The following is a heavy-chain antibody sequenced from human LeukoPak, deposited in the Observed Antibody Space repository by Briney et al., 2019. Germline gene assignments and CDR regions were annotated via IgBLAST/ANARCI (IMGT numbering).Heavy chain of an antibody. CDR1: GFTFSSYA. Sequence: PGGSLRLSRAASGFTFSSYAMSWVRQAPGKGLEWVSAISGSGGSTYYADSVKGRFTISRDNSKNTLYLQMNSLRAEDTAVYYCAKLCSSTSCYIGVWGQGTTVTVSS. CDR3: AKLCSSTSCYIGV. J-gene: IGHJ6*02. V-gene: IGHV3-23*01. D-gene: IGHD2-2*02. CDR2: ISGSGGST.